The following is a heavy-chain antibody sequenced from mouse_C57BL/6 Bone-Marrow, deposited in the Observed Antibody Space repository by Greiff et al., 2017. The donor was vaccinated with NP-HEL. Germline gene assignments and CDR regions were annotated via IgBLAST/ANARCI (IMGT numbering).Heavy chain of an antibody. V-gene: IGHV2-5*01. CDR1: GFSLTSYG. CDR2: IWRGGRR. CDR3: AKIYYSSSYVVYAMDY. D-gene: IGHD1-1*01. J-gene: IGHJ4*01. Sequence: QVQLQQSGPGLVQPSPSLSITCTASGFSLTSYGVHWVRQSPGKGLEWLGVIWRGGRRDSNDDFMYRLSITKDNSKSQVFIQMNSLQADDSAIYYGAKIYYSSSYVVYAMDYWGQGTSVTVSS.